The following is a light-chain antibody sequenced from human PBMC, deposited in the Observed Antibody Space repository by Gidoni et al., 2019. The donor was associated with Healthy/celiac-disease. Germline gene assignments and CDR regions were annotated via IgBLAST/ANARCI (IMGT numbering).Light chain of an antibody. CDR3: QQLNSYPFT. J-gene: IGKJ3*01. Sequence: DSQLTQSPSFLSASVGDRVTITCRASQGISSYLAWYQQKPGKAPKLLIYAASTLPSGVPSRFSGSGSGTEFTLTISSLQPEDFATYYCQQLNSYPFTFXPXTKVDIK. V-gene: IGKV1-9*01. CDR2: AAS. CDR1: QGISSY.